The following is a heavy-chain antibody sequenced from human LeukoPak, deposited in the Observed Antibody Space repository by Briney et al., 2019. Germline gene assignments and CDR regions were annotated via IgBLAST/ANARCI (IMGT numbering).Heavy chain of an antibody. CDR3: ARLINYDFWSGPDY. CDR2: IKQDGSEK. V-gene: IGHV3-7*01. J-gene: IGHJ4*02. Sequence: GGSLRLSCAASGFTFSNYWMAWVRQAPGKGLEWVANIKQDGSEKYYVDSVKGRFTISRDNAKNSLYLQMSSLRAEDTAVYYCARLINYDFWSGPDYWGQGTLVTVSS. D-gene: IGHD3-3*01. CDR1: GFTFSNYW.